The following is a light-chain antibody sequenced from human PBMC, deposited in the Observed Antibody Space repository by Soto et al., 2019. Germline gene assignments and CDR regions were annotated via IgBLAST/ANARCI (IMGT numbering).Light chain of an antibody. CDR1: QNISNY. CDR3: QQYDNLPRT. J-gene: IGKJ1*01. CDR2: DAS. V-gene: IGKV1-33*01. Sequence: DIPMTQSPSSLSASVGDRVTITCQASQNISNYLNWYQQKPGKAPKLLIYDASNLETGVPPRFSGSGSGTDFTFTISSLQPEDIATYYCQQYDNLPRTFGQGTKVEIK.